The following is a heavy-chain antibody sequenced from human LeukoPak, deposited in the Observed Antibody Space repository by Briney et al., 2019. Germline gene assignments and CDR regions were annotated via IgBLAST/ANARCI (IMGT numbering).Heavy chain of an antibody. V-gene: IGHV5-51*07. Sequence: RGASLQICCAASCSFFTNYRICVGQPLGEKGQELMGIIWPGDYDTRYSPSFQGQVTISADKCNSIVYLQWSSLKASDTVMYYCARRYSGSYYPEYFDYWGQGTLVTVSS. CDR3: ARRYSGSYYPEYFDY. J-gene: IGHJ4*02. CDR1: CSFFTNYR. CDR2: IWPGDYDT. D-gene: IGHD1-26*01.